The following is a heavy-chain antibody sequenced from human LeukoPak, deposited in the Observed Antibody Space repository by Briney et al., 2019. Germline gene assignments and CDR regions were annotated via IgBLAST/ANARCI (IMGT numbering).Heavy chain of an antibody. V-gene: IGHV4-31*03. J-gene: IGHJ5*02. D-gene: IGHD3-10*01. Sequence: PSETLSLTCTVSGGSITSDGYYWSCIRQHPGKGLECIGYIYYSGSTYYIPSLKSRLTISVDTSKNQFSLKLTSVTAADTAVYYCAREGPQYVYDYYSSGSYFPRFDPWGQGTLVTVSS. CDR2: IYYSGST. CDR3: AREGPQYVYDYYSSGSYFPRFDP. CDR1: GGSITSDGYY.